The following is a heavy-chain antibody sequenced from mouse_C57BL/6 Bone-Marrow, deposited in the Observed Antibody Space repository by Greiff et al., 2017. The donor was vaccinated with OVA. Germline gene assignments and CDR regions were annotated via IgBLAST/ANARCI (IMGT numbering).Heavy chain of an antibody. J-gene: IGHJ2*01. CDR2: ISSGGSYT. Sequence: DVMLVESGGDLVKPGGSLKLSCAASGFTFSSYGMSWVRQTPDKRLEWVATISSGGSYTYYPDSVKGRFTISRDNAKNTLYLQMSGLKSEDTAMYYCARDYGSSPDYWGQGTTLTVSS. CDR3: ARDYGSSPDY. D-gene: IGHD1-1*01. V-gene: IGHV5-6*02. CDR1: GFTFSSYG.